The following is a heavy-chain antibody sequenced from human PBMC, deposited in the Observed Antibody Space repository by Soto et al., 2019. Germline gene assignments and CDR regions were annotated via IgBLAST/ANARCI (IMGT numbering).Heavy chain of an antibody. Sequence: GESLKISCEGSGYSFSSFWISWVRQMPGKGLEWVGRIDPSDSYTRYSPSFQGQVTISADKSISTAYLQWSSLKASDTAMYYCARHAGTVTREYYGMDVWGQGTTVTVSS. CDR2: IDPSDSYT. J-gene: IGHJ6*02. V-gene: IGHV5-51*01. D-gene: IGHD4-17*01. CDR1: GYSFSSFW. CDR3: ARHAGTVTREYYGMDV.